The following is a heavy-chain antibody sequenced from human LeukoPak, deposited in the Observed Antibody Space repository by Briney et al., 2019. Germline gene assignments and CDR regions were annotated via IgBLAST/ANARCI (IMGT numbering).Heavy chain of an antibody. CDR2: IIPIFGTA. CDR1: GGIFSSYA. J-gene: IGHJ4*02. D-gene: IGHD3-22*01. V-gene: IGHV1-69*01. CDR3: AREWDYDSSGFYYYY. Sequence: ASVKVSCKASGGIFSSYAISWVRQAPGQGLEWMGGIIPIFGTANYAQKFQGRVTITADESTRTAYMELSSLRSEDTAVYYCAREWDYDSSGFYYYYWGQGTLVTVSP.